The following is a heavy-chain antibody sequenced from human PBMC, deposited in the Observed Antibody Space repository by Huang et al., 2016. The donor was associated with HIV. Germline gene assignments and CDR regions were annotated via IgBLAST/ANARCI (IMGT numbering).Heavy chain of an antibody. CDR3: ARGRSGIAAAVYWYFDL. V-gene: IGHV4-34*01. CDR2: INDSGST. Sequence: QVQLQQWGAGLLNPSETLSLTCAVYGGSFSGYYWSWVRQPPGKGLEWIGEINDSGSTNYTPSLKGRVTTAVDTSKNQFSLRLSSVTAADTAVYYCARGRSGIAAAVYWYFDLWGRGTLVTVSS. CDR1: GGSFSGYY. J-gene: IGHJ2*01. D-gene: IGHD6-13*01.